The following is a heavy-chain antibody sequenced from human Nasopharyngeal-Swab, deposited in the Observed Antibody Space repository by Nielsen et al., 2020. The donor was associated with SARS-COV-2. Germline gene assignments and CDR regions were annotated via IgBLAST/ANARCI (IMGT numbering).Heavy chain of an antibody. CDR3: ARGEMATIPNFDY. Sequence: WIRQPPGKGLEWIGEINHSGSTNYNPSLKSRVTISVDTSKNQSSLKLSSVTAADTAVYYCARGEMATIPNFDYWGQGTLVTVSS. V-gene: IGHV4-34*01. D-gene: IGHD5-24*01. J-gene: IGHJ4*02. CDR2: INHSGST.